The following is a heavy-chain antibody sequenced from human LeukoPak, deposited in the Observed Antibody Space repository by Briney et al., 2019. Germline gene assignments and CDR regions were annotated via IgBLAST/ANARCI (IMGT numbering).Heavy chain of an antibody. CDR2: INPKTGGT. CDR1: GYTFTDYY. D-gene: IGHD2-15*01. CDR3: ARGLYCTGGSCSTF. V-gene: IGHV1-2*02. Sequence: GASVKVSCKASGYTFTDYYIHWVRQAPGQGLGWVGWINPKTGGTNYAQRVQDRVTMTRATAINTTYLDMHSLRSGDTAVDYCARGLYCTGGSCSTFWGQGNLVTVS. J-gene: IGHJ4*02.